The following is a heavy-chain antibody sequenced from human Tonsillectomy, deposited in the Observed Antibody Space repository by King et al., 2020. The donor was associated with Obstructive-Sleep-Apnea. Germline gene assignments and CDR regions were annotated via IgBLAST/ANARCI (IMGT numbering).Heavy chain of an antibody. V-gene: IGHV5-51*01. CDR1: GYSFSSYW. CDR2: IYLGDSDT. J-gene: IGHJ5*02. Sequence: QLVQSGAEVKKPGESLKISCRGSGYSFSSYWVAWVRQMPGKGLEWMGIIYLGDSDTRYSPSFQGQVTISADKSISTAYLQWSSLKASDTAMYYCARVHYYDSSDFYDNWFAPWGQGTLVTVSS. D-gene: IGHD3-22*01. CDR3: ARVHYYDSSDFYDNWFAP.